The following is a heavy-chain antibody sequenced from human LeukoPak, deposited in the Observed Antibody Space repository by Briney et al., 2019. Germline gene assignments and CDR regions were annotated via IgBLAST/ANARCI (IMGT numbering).Heavy chain of an antibody. Sequence: SQTLSLTCTVSGGSISSDYWSWIRQPPGKGLEWIGYIYYSGRTYYNPSLKSRITISVDTSKNQFSLKLSSVTAADTAVYYCARGFYSPHYWGQGTLVSVSS. CDR2: IYYSGRT. J-gene: IGHJ4*02. D-gene: IGHD4-11*01. CDR1: GGSISSDY. CDR3: ARGFYSPHY. V-gene: IGHV4-59*01.